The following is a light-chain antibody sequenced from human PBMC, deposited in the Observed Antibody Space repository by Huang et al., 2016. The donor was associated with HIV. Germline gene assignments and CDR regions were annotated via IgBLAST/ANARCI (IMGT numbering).Light chain of an antibody. CDR1: QTISTF. Sequence: DIQMTQSPSSLSASVGDRISITCRASQTISTFLNWYQQKPGKAPKLLIYAASNLQSGVSSSFSGTGSGTLFTLTVTGLLPDDFATYFCQQTSSVPLTFGGGTKVEMK. CDR3: QQTSSVPLT. CDR2: AAS. V-gene: IGKV1-39*01. J-gene: IGKJ4*01.